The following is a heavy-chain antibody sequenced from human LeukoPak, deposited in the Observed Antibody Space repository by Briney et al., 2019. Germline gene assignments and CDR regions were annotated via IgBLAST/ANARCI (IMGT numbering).Heavy chain of an antibody. CDR1: GGSFSGYY. CDR3: ARTTEAHRWRTRYYDYYMDV. CDR2: INHSGST. Sequence: SETLSLTCAVYGGSFSGYYWSWIRQPPGKGLEWIGEINHSGSTNYNPSLKSRVTISVDTSKNQFSLKLSSVTAADTAVYYCARTTEAHRWRTRYYDYYMDVWGKGTTVTVSS. V-gene: IGHV4-34*01. J-gene: IGHJ6*03. D-gene: IGHD1-1*01.